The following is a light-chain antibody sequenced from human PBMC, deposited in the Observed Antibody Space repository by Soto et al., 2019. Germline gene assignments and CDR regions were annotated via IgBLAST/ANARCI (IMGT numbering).Light chain of an antibody. J-gene: IGLJ3*02. CDR2: DVY. CDR1: HSNVGNHDF. CDR3: ATWDDSLHVCV. V-gene: IGLV2-11*01. Sequence: QSALTQPRSVSGSPGQSVTISCTGSHSNVGNHDFVSWFQHFPGIAPKLVLFDVYKRPPGVPDRFSGSKSGNTASLTIAGLQADDEADYYCATWDDSLHVCVFGGGTKLTVL.